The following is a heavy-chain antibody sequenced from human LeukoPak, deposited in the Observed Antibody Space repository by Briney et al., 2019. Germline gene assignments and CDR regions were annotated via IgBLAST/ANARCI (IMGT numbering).Heavy chain of an antibody. V-gene: IGHV3-21*01. Sequence: GGSLRLSCAAYGFTFSSYSMNWVRQAPGKGLEWVSFISTSSSYIYYADSVKGRFTISRDNAKNSLYLQMNSLRAEDTAVYYCARGVNYGSYYYYYMDVWGKGTTVTVSS. CDR3: ARGVNYGSYYYYYMDV. J-gene: IGHJ6*03. CDR2: ISTSSSYI. D-gene: IGHD3-10*01. CDR1: GFTFSSYS.